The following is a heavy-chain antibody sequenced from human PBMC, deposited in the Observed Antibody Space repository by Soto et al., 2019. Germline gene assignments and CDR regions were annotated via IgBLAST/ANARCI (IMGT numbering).Heavy chain of an antibody. CDR1: GFTFSSYG. D-gene: IGHD5-18*01. Sequence: GGSLRLSCAASGFTFSSYGMHWVRQAPGKGLEWVAVISYDGSNKYYADSVKGRFTISRDNSKNTLYLQMNSLRAEDTAVYYCAKEIGYSYGYYYGMDVWGQGTTVTVSS. J-gene: IGHJ6*02. CDR2: ISYDGSNK. CDR3: AKEIGYSYGYYYGMDV. V-gene: IGHV3-30*18.